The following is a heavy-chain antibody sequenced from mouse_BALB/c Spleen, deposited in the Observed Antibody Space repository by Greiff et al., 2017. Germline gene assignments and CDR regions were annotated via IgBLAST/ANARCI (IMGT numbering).Heavy chain of an antibody. V-gene: IGHV5-6-3*01. CDR3: ARRPEFAY. CDR2: INSNGGST. CDR1: GFTFSSYG. J-gene: IGHJ3*01. Sequence: VQLKESGGGLVQPGGSLKLSCAASGFTFSSYGMSWVRQTPDKRLELVATINSNGGSTYYPDSVKGRFTISRDNAKNTLYLQMSSLKSEDTAMYYCARRPEFAYWGQGTLVTVSA.